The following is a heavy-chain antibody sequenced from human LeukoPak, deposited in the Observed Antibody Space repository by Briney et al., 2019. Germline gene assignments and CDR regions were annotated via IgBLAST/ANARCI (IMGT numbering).Heavy chain of an antibody. CDR1: GFTVSSNY. CDR2: IKQDGDEK. V-gene: IGHV3-7*01. D-gene: IGHD3-3*01. J-gene: IGHJ3*02. CDR3: AAISYLAFDI. Sequence: GGSLRLSCAASGFTVSSNYMSWVRRAPGKGLEWVANIKQDGDEKYYVDSVKGRFTIFRDNAKNSAYLQMNSLRVKDTAVYYCAAISYLAFDIWGQGTMVTVSS.